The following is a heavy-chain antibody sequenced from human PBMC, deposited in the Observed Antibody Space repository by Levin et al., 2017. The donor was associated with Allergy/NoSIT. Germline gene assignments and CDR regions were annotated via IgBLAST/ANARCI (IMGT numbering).Heavy chain of an antibody. CDR1: GGSFSGYY. CDR2: INHSGST. CDR3: ARSGFYCSGGSCLDY. J-gene: IGHJ4*02. D-gene: IGHD2-15*01. V-gene: IGHV4-34*01. Sequence: SQTLSLPCAVYGGSFSGYYWSWLRQPPGKGLEWIGEINHSGSTNYNPSLKSRVTISVDTSKNQFSLKLSSVTAADTAVYYCARSGFYCSGGSCLDYWGQGTLVTVSS.